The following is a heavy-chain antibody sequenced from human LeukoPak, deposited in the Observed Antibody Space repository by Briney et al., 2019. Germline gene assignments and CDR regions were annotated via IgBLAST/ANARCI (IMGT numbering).Heavy chain of an antibody. D-gene: IGHD5-24*01. V-gene: IGHV3-30*04. Sequence: GGSLRLSCAASGFTFSTYAMHWVRQAPGKGLEWVALISYDGTNKYYADSVKSRFTISRDNSKNTLYLQMNSLRAEDTAVYYCAQVWSDGYNSDYWGQGTLVTVSS. CDR1: GFTFSTYA. CDR3: AQVWSDGYNSDY. CDR2: ISYDGTNK. J-gene: IGHJ4*02.